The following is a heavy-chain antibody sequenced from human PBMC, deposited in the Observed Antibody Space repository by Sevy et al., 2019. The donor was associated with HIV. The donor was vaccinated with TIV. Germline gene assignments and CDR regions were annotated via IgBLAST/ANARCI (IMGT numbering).Heavy chain of an antibody. J-gene: IGHJ3*02. V-gene: IGHV3-9*03. CDR1: GFTFDDYA. CDR3: AKAQGYYDSSGYYTWAFDI. D-gene: IGHD3-22*01. CDR2: ISWNSGSL. Sequence: GGSLRLSCAASGFTFDDYAMHWVRQAPGKGLEWVSGISWNSGSLGYADSVKGRFTISRDNAKNSRYLQMNSLRAEEMALYYYAKAQGYYDSSGYYTWAFDIWGQGTMVTVSS.